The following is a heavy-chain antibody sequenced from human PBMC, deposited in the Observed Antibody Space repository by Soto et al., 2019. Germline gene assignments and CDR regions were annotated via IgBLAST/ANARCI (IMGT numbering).Heavy chain of an antibody. V-gene: IGHV3-23*01. CDR2: ISGSGGGT. CDR3: AIFTSSIFGGVEDDYYYYMDV. J-gene: IGHJ6*03. D-gene: IGHD3-3*01. CDR1: GFTFSSYA. Sequence: EVQLLESGGGLVQPGGSLRLSCAASGFTFSSYAMSWVRQAPGKGLEWVSSISGSGGGTYYADSVKGRFTISRDNSKNKPQLLMKSLRGADAVVYYCAIFTSSIFGGVEDDYYYYMDVWGKGTTVTVSS.